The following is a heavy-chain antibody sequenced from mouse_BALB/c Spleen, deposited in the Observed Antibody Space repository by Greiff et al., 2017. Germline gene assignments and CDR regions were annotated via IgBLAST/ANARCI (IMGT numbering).Heavy chain of an antibody. D-gene: IGHD3-1*01. CDR3: AREIGLMGFAY. Sequence: QVQLQQSGPGLVRPGVSLTISCTGSSFTFTDYAMHWVQQSPAKSLEWIGVISTYYGNTNYKQKFNGKATMTVDKSSRTAYMVIARLTSEDSAVYYGAREIGLMGFAYWGQGTPVTVSA. J-gene: IGHJ3*01. CDR2: ISTYYGNT. V-gene: IGHV1-67*01. CDR1: SFTFTDYA.